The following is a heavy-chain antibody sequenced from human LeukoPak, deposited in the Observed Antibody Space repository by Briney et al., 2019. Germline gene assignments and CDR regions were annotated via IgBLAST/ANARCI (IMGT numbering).Heavy chain of an antibody. CDR1: GYSISSGYY. J-gene: IGHJ5*02. D-gene: IGHD1-26*01. CDR2: IYHSGST. V-gene: IGHV4-38-2*02. CDR3: ARVPIVGATGSWFDP. Sequence: ENLSLTCTVSGYSISSGYYWGWIRQPPGKGLEWIGSIYHSGSTYYNPSLKSRVTISVDTSKNQFSLKLSSVTAADTAVYYCARVPIVGATGSWFDPWGQGTLVTVSS.